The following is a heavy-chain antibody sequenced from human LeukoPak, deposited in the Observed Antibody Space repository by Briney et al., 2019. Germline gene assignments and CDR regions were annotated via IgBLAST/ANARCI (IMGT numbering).Heavy chain of an antibody. CDR1: GFTFRSYA. V-gene: IGHV3-30-3*01. D-gene: IGHD2-15*01. CDR2: ILHDGSNK. Sequence: GGSLRLSCAASGFTFRSYAMHWVRQAPGKGLEWVAVILHDGSNKYYADSVKGRFTISRDNSKNTLYLQMNSLRAEDTAVYYCARDVGSGGSCYTFIYWGQGTLVTVSS. J-gene: IGHJ4*02. CDR3: ARDVGSGGSCYTFIY.